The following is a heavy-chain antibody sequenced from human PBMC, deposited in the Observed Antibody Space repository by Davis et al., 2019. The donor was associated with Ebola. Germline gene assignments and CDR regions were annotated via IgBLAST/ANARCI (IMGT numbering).Heavy chain of an antibody. V-gene: IGHV4-59*12. CDR3: ARGTTYYDFWNYYYYYMDV. D-gene: IGHD3-3*01. Sequence: SETLSLTCAVSGGSITHYYWTWIRQSPGKGLAWIGFIYFTGPTYYNPSLKSRVTISVDMSKNQFSLKLTSVTAADTAVYYCARGTTYYDFWNYYYYYMDVWGKGTTVTVSS. J-gene: IGHJ6*03. CDR2: IYFTGPT. CDR1: GGSITHYY.